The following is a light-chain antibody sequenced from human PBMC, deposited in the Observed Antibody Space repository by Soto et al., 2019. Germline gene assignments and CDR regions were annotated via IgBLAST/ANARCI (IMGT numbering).Light chain of an antibody. J-gene: IGKJ1*01. Sequence: EILLTQSPGILSLSPGERATLSCRASQSVTKNNLNWYQQKPGQAPRLLIYGASIRANGIPDRFSGSESETDFTLTLSRLEPEDFAVYYCHHHGRSHGGTFGQGTKVDIK. V-gene: IGKV3-20*01. CDR3: HHHGRSHGGT. CDR2: GAS. CDR1: QSVTKNN.